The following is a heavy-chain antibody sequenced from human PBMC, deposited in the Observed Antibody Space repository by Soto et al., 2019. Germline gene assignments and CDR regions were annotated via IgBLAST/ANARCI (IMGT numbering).Heavy chain of an antibody. Sequence: QVQLQESGPGLVKPSETLSLTCTVSGDSISRYYWSWIRLSPGKGLAWIGYIYYSGETNYNPSVKSRVPLSVDRTKNQFPLQLSSVTAADTAVYYCARDQGGEFLKGSGMDVWGQGTTVTVSS. V-gene: IGHV4-59*01. CDR3: ARDQGGEFLKGSGMDV. D-gene: IGHD3-10*01. CDR2: IYYSGET. J-gene: IGHJ6*02. CDR1: GDSISRYY.